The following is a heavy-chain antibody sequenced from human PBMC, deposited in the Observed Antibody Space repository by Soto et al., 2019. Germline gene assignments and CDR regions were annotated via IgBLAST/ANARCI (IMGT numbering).Heavy chain of an antibody. J-gene: IGHJ6*02. CDR3: ARDLPGYCTSTSCFYGLDF. Sequence: ASVKVSCKASGYTFTSYAIHWVRQAPGQRLECMGWVNSGNGDTKYSQKFQGRVTITRDTSASTAYMELSSLRSEDTAVYYCARDLPGYCTSTSCFYGLDFWGQGTTVTVSS. V-gene: IGHV1-3*01. CDR1: GYTFTSYA. CDR2: VNSGNGDT. D-gene: IGHD2-2*01.